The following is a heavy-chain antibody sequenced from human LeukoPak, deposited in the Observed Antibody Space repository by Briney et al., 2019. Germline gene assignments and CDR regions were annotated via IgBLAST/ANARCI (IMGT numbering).Heavy chain of an antibody. J-gene: IGHJ4*02. D-gene: IGHD6-13*01. CDR3: ARAAVGAAPGLDY. V-gene: IGHV3-74*01. CDR2: LNSDGSST. Sequence: PGGSLRLSCAASGFTFSSYWMHWVRHAPGKGLVWVSRLNSDGSSTSYADSVKGRFAISRDNAKNTLYLQMNSLRADDTAVYYCARAAVGAAPGLDYWGQGTLVTVSS. CDR1: GFTFSSYW.